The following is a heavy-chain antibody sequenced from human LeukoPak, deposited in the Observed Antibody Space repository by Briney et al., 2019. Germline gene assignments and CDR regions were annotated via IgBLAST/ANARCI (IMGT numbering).Heavy chain of an antibody. V-gene: IGHV3-48*03. Sequence: GGSLRLSCAASGFTFSSYEMNWVRQAPGKGLEWVSYISSSGSTIYYADSVKGRFTISRDNAKNSLYLQMNSLRAEDTAVYYCAREGYCSGGSYQGIHYYGMDVWGQGTTVTVSS. CDR1: GFTFSSYE. CDR2: ISSSGSTI. CDR3: AREGYCSGGSYQGIHYYGMDV. D-gene: IGHD2-15*01. J-gene: IGHJ6*02.